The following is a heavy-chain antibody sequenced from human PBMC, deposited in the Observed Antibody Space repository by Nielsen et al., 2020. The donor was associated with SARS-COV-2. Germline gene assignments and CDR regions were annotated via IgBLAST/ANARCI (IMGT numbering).Heavy chain of an antibody. V-gene: IGHV3-30-3*01. CDR3: AREENSSGWYFDY. D-gene: IGHD6-19*01. CDR1: GFTFSSYA. CDR2: ISYDGSNK. J-gene: IGHJ4*02. Sequence: GESLKISCAASGFTFSSYAMHWVRQAPGKGLEWVAVISYDGSNKYYADSVKGRFTISRDNSKNTLYLQMNSLRAEDTAVYYCAREENSSGWYFDYWGQGTLVTVSS.